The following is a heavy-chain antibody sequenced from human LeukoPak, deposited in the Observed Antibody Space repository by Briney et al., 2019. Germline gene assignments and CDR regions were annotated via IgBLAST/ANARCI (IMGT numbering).Heavy chain of an antibody. Sequence: LRLSCAASGFTFSSYEMNWVRQPPGKGLEWIGEVYHSGGGNKNYNPSLKSRATISIDTSRNQFSLNLRSVTAADTAVYFCARDNPRTTGYSSGSTFDFWGQGILVTVSS. CDR1: GFTFSSYE. CDR3: ARDNPRTTGYSSGSTFDF. J-gene: IGHJ4*02. D-gene: IGHD6-19*01. CDR2: VYHSGGGNK. V-gene: IGHV4-59*12.